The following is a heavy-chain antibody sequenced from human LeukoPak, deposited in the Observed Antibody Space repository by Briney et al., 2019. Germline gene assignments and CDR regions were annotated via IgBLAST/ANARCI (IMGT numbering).Heavy chain of an antibody. D-gene: IGHD3-22*01. CDR3: ARGPRGYYDSSGYGY. CDR2: INPNSGGT. J-gene: IGHJ4*02. CDR1: GYTFTDYY. Sequence: GASVKVSCKASGYTFTDYYMHWVREAPGQGLEWMGWINPNSGGTNYAQKFQGRVTMTRDTSISTAYMELSRLRSDDTAVYYCARGPRGYYDSSGYGYWGQGTLVTVSS. V-gene: IGHV1-2*02.